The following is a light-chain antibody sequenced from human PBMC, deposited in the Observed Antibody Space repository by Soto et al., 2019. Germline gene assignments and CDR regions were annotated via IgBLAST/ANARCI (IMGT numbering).Light chain of an antibody. CDR1: QDIATY. CDR3: QQYYSYPRT. Sequence: DIQMTQSPSSLSASVGNRVTITCQASQDIATYLNWYQQKPGKAPNLLIYDASNLETGVPSRFSGGGSGTHFTFTISNLQPEDFATYYCQQYYSYPRTFGQGTKVDIK. J-gene: IGKJ1*01. CDR2: DAS. V-gene: IGKV1-33*01.